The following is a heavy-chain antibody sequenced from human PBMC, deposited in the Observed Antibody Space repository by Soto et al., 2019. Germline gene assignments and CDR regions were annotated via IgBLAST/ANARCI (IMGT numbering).Heavy chain of an antibody. CDR2: INPNSGGT. CDR3: ARATTVTTFGWFDP. CDR1: GYTFTGYY. J-gene: IGHJ5*02. D-gene: IGHD4-4*01. Sequence: ASVKVSCKASGYTFTGYYMHWVRQAPGQGLEWMGWINPNSGGTNYAQKFQGWVTMTRDTSISTAYMELSRLRSDDTAVYYCARATTVTTFGWFDPWGQGTLVTVSS. V-gene: IGHV1-2*04.